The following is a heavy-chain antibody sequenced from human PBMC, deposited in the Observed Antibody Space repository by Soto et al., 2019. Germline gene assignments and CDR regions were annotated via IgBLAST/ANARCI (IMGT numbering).Heavy chain of an antibody. CDR1: GFTFSNFA. V-gene: IGHV3-30*04. CDR3: ARERAIAATGLFYY. CDR2: TSYDGKNK. J-gene: IGHJ4*02. D-gene: IGHD6-13*01. Sequence: QVQLVESGGGVVQPGGSLRLSCAASGFTFSNFAMHWVRQAPGKGLEWVAVTSYDGKNKDYADSVKGRFTISRDNSKKTLCLQMNSLRPEDTAVYYCARERAIAATGLFYYCGQGTLVTVSS.